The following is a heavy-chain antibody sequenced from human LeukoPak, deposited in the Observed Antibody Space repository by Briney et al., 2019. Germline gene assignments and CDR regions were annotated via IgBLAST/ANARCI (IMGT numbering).Heavy chain of an antibody. J-gene: IGHJ4*02. V-gene: IGHV3-30*18. CDR2: ISYDGSNR. CDR3: AKDRNRAAAGQTASYFDY. CDR1: GFTFSSYG. Sequence: GGSLRLSCAASGFTFSSYGMHWVRQAPGKGLEWVAVISYDGSNRYYADSVKGRFTISRDNSKNTLYLQMNSLRAEDTAVYYCAKDRNRAAAGQTASYFDYWGQGTLVTVSS. D-gene: IGHD6-13*01.